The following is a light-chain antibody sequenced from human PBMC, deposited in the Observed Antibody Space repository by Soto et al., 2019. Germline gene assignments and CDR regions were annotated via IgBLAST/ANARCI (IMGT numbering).Light chain of an antibody. J-gene: IGKJ2*01. Sequence: DVVMTQSPLSLPVTLGQPASISCRSSQSLAYSDGNTYLNWFQQRPGQSPRRIIYKVSNRDSGVPDRFSGSGSSTDFTLKISRVEAEDVGVYYCMQGTHWPPYTFGQGTKLEIK. CDR2: KVS. CDR3: MQGTHWPPYT. CDR1: QSLAYSDGNTY. V-gene: IGKV2-30*01.